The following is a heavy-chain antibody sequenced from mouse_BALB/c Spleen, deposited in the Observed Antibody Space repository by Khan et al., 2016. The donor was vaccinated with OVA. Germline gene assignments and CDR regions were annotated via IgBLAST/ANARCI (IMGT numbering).Heavy chain of an antibody. D-gene: IGHD2-10*01. CDR3: ARQPYYHYNIMDY. Sequence: QVQLQQSGPGLVAPSQSLSITCTISGFSLTNYGVHWVRQPPGKGLEWLVVIWSDGSTTYNSALKSKLTISKDNSKSQVFLKMNSLQTYDTAVYFCARQPYYHYNIMDYWGQGTSVTVSS. J-gene: IGHJ4*01. CDR2: IWSDGST. V-gene: IGHV2-6-1*01. CDR1: GFSLTNYG.